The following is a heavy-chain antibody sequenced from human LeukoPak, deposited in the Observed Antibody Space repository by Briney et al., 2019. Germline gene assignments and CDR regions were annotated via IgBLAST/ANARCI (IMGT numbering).Heavy chain of an antibody. CDR3: ARSAYCGGDCYSADFDY. CDR2: ISYDGGNK. V-gene: IGHV3-30-3*01. CDR1: GFTFSSYA. Sequence: GRSLRLSCAASGFTFSSYAMHWVRQAPGKGLEWVAVISYDGGNKYYADSVKGRFTISRDNSKNTLYLQMNSLRAEDTAVYYCARSAYCGGDCYSADFDYWGQGTLVTVSS. D-gene: IGHD2-21*02. J-gene: IGHJ4*02.